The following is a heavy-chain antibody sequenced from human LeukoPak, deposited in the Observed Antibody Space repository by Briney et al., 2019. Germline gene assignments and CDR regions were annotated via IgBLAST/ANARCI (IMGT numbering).Heavy chain of an antibody. CDR3: ARVVAAAGTPYFDY. J-gene: IGHJ4*02. D-gene: IGHD6-13*01. Sequence: PSETLSLTCTVSGGSISSGSYYWSWIRQPAGKGLEWIGRIYTSGSTNYNPSLKSRVTISVDTSKNQFSLKLSSVTAADTAVYYCARVVAAAGTPYFDYWGQGTLVTVSS. CDR1: GGSISSGSYY. CDR2: IYTSGST. V-gene: IGHV4-61*02.